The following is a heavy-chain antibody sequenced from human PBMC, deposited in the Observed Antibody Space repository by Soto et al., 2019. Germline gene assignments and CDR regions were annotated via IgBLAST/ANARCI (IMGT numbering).Heavy chain of an antibody. CDR1: GFTFSSYG. CDR3: ANLYDILTGYFDVHV. V-gene: IGHV3-30*18. Sequence: GGSLRLSCAASGFTFSSYGMHWVRQAPGKGLEWVAVISYDGSNKYYADSVKGRFTISRDNSKNTLYLQMNSLRAEDTAVYYCANLYDILTGYFDVHVWGQGTTVTVSS. CDR2: ISYDGSNK. J-gene: IGHJ6*02. D-gene: IGHD3-9*01.